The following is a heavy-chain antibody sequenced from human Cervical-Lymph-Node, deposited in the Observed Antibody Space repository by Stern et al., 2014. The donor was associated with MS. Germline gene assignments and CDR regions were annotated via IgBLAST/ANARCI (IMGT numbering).Heavy chain of an antibody. CDR3: ARDRGTIVWGAYYYYYDMDV. Sequence: VQLVESGGDLVQPGGSLRLSCAASGFTFTTYWMSWVRQAPGKGLEWVANIKQDGRDKYYVDSVRGRFTISRDNAKNELYLQMNSLRVEDTAVYYCARDRGTIVWGAYYYYYDMDVWGQGTTVTVSS. D-gene: IGHD3-10*01. CDR1: GFTFTTYW. J-gene: IGHJ6*02. V-gene: IGHV3-7*01. CDR2: IKQDGRDK.